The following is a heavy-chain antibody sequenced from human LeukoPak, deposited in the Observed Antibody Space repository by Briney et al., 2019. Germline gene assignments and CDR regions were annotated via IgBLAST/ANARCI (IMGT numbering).Heavy chain of an antibody. D-gene: IGHD1-26*01. CDR3: ARPRYSGSYRGTLFDY. J-gene: IGHJ4*02. Sequence: GGSLRLSCAASGFTSSSYAMHWVRQAPGKGLEWVAVISYDGSNKYYADSVKGRFTISRDNSKNTLYLQMNSLRAEDTAVYYCARPRYSGSYRGTLFDYWGQGTLVTVSS. CDR2: ISYDGSNK. CDR1: GFTSSSYA. V-gene: IGHV3-30-3*01.